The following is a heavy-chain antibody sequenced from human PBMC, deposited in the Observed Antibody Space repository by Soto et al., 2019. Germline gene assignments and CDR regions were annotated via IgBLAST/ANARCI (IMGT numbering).Heavy chain of an antibody. Sequence: PAQTLSLTCAISGDSVASNSTAWNWVRQSPSRGLEWLGRTYYRSQWYNDYSLSVKGRITFNADTSKNQFSLQLRSVTPEDTAVYYCARDSDSNYNDGFDIWGQGTMVSVSS. CDR1: GDSVASNSTA. J-gene: IGHJ3*02. CDR2: TYYRSQWYN. D-gene: IGHD3-10*01. V-gene: IGHV6-1*01. CDR3: ARDSDSNYNDGFDI.